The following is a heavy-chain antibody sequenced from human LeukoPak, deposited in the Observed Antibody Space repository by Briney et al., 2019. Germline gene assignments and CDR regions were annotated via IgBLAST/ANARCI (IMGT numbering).Heavy chain of an antibody. D-gene: IGHD3-3*01. CDR3: ARVGQRFLEWLYLAEGVGLYYFDY. J-gene: IGHJ4*02. CDR2: IIPIFGTA. CDR1: GGTFSSYA. Sequence: GAPVKVSCKASGGTFSSYAISWVRQAPGQGLEWMGGIIPIFGTANYAQKFQGRVTITADESTSTAYMELSSLRSEDTAVYYCARVGQRFLEWLYLAEGVGLYYFDYWGQGTLVTVSS. V-gene: IGHV1-69*13.